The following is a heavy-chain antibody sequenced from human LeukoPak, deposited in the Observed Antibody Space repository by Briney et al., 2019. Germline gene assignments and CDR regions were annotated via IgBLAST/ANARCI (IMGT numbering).Heavy chain of an antibody. J-gene: IGHJ4*02. CDR1: GYTFTGYY. CDR3: ARSTYDYVWGSYRYRFDY. D-gene: IGHD3-16*02. V-gene: IGHV1-2*02. CDR2: INPNSGGT. Sequence: GASVKVSCKASGYTFTGYYMHWVRQAPGQGLEWMGWINPNSGGTNYAQKFQGRVTMTRDTSISTAYMELSRLRSDDTAVYYCARSTYDYVWGSYRYRFDYWGQGTLVTVSS.